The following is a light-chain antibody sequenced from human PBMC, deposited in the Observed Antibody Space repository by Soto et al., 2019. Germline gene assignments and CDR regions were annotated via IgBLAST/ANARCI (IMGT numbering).Light chain of an antibody. V-gene: IGLV2-8*01. CDR2: EVN. CDR1: SSDVGAYTY. Sequence: QSVLTQPPSASGSPVQSVTIACTGTSSDVGAYTYVSWYQQYPGKAHKLMIYEVNKRPSGVPDRFSGSKSVNTASLTVSGLQAEDEADYYCTSYVGNDIWGFGGGTKLTVL. J-gene: IGLJ3*02. CDR3: TSYVGNDIWG.